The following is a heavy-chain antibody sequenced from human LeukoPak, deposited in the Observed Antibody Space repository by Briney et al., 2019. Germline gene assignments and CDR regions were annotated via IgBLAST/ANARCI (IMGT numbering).Heavy chain of an antibody. CDR2: IYSGGNT. V-gene: IGHV3-53*01. J-gene: IGHJ4*02. D-gene: IGHD2-15*01. CDR1: GFTISSNS. CDR3: AKSGLNRFDY. Sequence: GGSLRLSCTVSGFTISSNSWSWVRQAPGKGLEWVSFIYSGGNTHYSDSVKGRFTISRDNSKNTLYLQMNSLRAEDTAVYYCAKSGLNRFDYWGQGTLVTVSS.